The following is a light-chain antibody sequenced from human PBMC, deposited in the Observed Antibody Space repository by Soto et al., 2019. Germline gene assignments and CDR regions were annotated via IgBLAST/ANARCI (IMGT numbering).Light chain of an antibody. Sequence: DIQMTQSPSTLSASVGDRVTITCRASQTITDWLAWYQQKPGKAPRLLIYKASTLESGVPSRFSGSGSGTEFTLTISRLQPDDFATYYCQHYDTYTWTFGQGTKVEIK. V-gene: IGKV1-5*03. CDR1: QTITDW. CDR3: QHYDTYTWT. CDR2: KAS. J-gene: IGKJ1*01.